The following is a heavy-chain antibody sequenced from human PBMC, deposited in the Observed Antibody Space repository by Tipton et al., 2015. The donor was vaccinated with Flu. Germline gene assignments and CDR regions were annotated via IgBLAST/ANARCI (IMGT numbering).Heavy chain of an antibody. CDR2: ISYDGSNK. CDR1: GFTFSSSG. CDR3: AKDREGIVVVHGMDV. Sequence: SLRLSCAASGFTFSSSGMHWVRQAPGKGLEWVAIISYDGSNKYYADSVKGRFTISRDNSKNTVYLQMNSLRAEDTAVYHCAKDREGIVVVHGMDVWGQGTTVTVSS. V-gene: IGHV3-30*18. J-gene: IGHJ6*02. D-gene: IGHD2-2*01.